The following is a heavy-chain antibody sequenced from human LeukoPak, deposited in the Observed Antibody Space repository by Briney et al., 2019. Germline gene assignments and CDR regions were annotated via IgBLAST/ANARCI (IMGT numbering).Heavy chain of an antibody. Sequence: ASVKVSCKASRGTFSSYAISWVRQAPGQGLEWMGGIIPIFGTTTYAQKLQGRVRITADESTGTAYMQLSSLRSEDTAVYYCARDRGYSYAKKSSEYYYMDVWGKGTTVTISS. CDR1: RGTFSSYA. V-gene: IGHV1-69*13. J-gene: IGHJ6*03. CDR2: IIPIFGTT. CDR3: ARDRGYSYAKKSSEYYYMDV. D-gene: IGHD5-18*01.